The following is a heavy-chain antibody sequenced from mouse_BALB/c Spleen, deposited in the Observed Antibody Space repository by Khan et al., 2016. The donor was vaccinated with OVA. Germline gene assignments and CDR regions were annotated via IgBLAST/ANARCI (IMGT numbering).Heavy chain of an antibody. V-gene: IGHV14-3*02. CDR1: GFNIKDTY. J-gene: IGHJ3*01. CDR3: ATRYGNPFAF. Sequence: VQLKESGAELVKPGASVKLSCSASGFNIKDTYIHWMKQRPEQGLEWIGRIDPPNDDSKYGPKFPAKATLTADTSSNTAYLQLSSLTSEDTAVYYCATRYGNPFAFWGQGTLVSVSA. CDR2: IDPPNDDS. D-gene: IGHD2-1*01.